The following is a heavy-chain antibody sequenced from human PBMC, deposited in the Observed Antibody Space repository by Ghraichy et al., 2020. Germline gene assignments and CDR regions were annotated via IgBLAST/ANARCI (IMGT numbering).Heavy chain of an antibody. CDR2: VIPPFGIA. CDR3: VRGAIKGSGRHYYFYYMDV. V-gene: IGHV1-69*13. CDR1: GGTFSSHA. Sequence: SVKVSCKASGGTFSSHAISWVRQAPGQGLEWMGGVIPPFGIANFAQKLQRRVTITADESTSTAYMELSSLRSDDTAVYYCVRGAIKGSGRHYYFYYMDVWGKGTTVTVSS. J-gene: IGHJ6*03. D-gene: IGHD3-10*01.